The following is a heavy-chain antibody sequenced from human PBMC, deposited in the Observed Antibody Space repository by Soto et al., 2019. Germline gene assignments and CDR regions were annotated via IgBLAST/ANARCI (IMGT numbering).Heavy chain of an antibody. D-gene: IGHD6-19*01. CDR2: IMPIFGRG. CDR3: ATWWKEAGIGGNYYYGMDV. J-gene: IGHJ6*02. Sequence: QVQLVQSGAEVKKPGSSVKVSCKASGGTFSNYAFSWVRQAPGQGLEWMGGIMPIFGRGDYAQKFRGRVTITADESPSTAHSALSSLRSEDTAVYYWATWWKEAGIGGNYYYGMDVWGQGTTVTVSS. V-gene: IGHV1-69*12. CDR1: GGTFSNYA.